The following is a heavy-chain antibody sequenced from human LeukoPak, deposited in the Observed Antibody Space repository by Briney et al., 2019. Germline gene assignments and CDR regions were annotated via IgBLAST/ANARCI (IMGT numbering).Heavy chain of an antibody. V-gene: IGHV4-61*08. CDR3: ARGLVVTVGRALDI. CDR2: IYFSGTT. J-gene: IGHJ3*02. D-gene: IGHD4-23*01. CDR1: GGSISSGGYY. Sequence: PSETLSLTCAVSGGSISSGGYYWSWIRQHPGKGLEWIGNIYFSGTTNYSPSLKSRVTILVDTSKNQFTLKLSSVTAADTAVYYCARGLVVTVGRALDIWGQGTMVTVSS.